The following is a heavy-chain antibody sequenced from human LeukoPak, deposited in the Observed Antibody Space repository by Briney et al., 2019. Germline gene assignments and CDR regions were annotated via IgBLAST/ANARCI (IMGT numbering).Heavy chain of an antibody. CDR2: ISSNNGYI. V-gene: IGHV3-21*01. D-gene: IGHD6-6*01. J-gene: IGHJ4*02. CDR3: ARDLGTRKSIAFAD. Sequence: GGSLRLSCAASGFSFSSYRMNWARQAPGKGLEWVASISSNNGYIYYADSVKGRFTISRDNGENSLHLQMNSLRAEDAAVYYCARDLGTRKSIAFADWGQGTLVTVSS. CDR1: GFSFSSYR.